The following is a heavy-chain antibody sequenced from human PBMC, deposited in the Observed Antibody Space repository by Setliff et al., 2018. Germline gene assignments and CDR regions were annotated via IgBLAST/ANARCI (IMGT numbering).Heavy chain of an antibody. CDR1: GYTFTSYA. Sequence: ASVKVSCKASGYTFTSYAMHWVRQAPGQRLEWMGWINAGNGNTKYSRKFQGRVTITRDTYASTAYMELSSLRSEDTAVYYCAREFTRYYNFWSAHRYYMDVWGKGTTVTVSS. J-gene: IGHJ6*03. V-gene: IGHV1-3*01. CDR3: AREFTRYYNFWSAHRYYMDV. D-gene: IGHD3-3*01. CDR2: INAGNGNT.